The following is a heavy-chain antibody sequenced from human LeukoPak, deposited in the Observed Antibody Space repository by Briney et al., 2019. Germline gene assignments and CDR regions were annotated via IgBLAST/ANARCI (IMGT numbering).Heavy chain of an antibody. CDR3: AKSLGLPSGGPHPIFDY. D-gene: IGHD2-8*02. V-gene: IGHV3-30-3*02. Sequence: PGGSLRLSCAASRFTFTTYAIHWVRQAPGKGLEWVAVMSYDGNNKYYADSVKGRFTISRDNSKNTLYLQMNSLITEDTAVYYCAKSLGLPSGGPHPIFDYWGQGTLVTVSS. J-gene: IGHJ4*02. CDR2: MSYDGNNK. CDR1: RFTFTTYA.